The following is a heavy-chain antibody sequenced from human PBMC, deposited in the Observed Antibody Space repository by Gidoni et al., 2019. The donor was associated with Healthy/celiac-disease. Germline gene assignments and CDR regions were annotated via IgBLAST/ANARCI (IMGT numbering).Heavy chain of an antibody. CDR1: GFTFSSYG. CDR2: ISYDGSNK. V-gene: IGHV3-30*18. J-gene: IGHJ6*02. Sequence: QVQLVESGGGVVQPGRSLRLSCAASGFTFSSYGMHWVRQAPGKGLEWVAVISYDGSNKYYADSVKGRFTISRDNSKNTLYLQMNSLRAEDTAVYYCAKDLLRKASYYYYGMDVWGQGTTVTVSS. CDR3: AKDLLRKASYYYYGMDV.